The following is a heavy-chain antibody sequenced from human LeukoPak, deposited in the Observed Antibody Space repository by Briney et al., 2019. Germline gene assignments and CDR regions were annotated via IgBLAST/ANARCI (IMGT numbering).Heavy chain of an antibody. J-gene: IGHJ4*02. CDR2: IYYSGST. Sequence: SETLSLTCTVSGGSISSYYWSWIRQPPGKGLEWIGYIYYSGSTNYNPSLKSRVTISVDTSKNQFSLKLSSVTAADTAVYYCARSDSSSYPVDYWGQGTLVTVSS. V-gene: IGHV4-59*01. D-gene: IGHD6-13*01. CDR3: ARSDSSSYPVDY. CDR1: GGSISSYY.